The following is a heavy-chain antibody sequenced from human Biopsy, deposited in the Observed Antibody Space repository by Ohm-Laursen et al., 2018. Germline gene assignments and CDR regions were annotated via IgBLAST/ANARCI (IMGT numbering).Heavy chain of an antibody. V-gene: IGHV3-21*01. D-gene: IGHD6-6*01. CDR2: ISDTSSHI. J-gene: IGHJ6*02. CDR3: ARDASRRAREGGMDV. CDR1: GFSVSSYD. Sequence: SLRLSCTASGFSVSSYDMNWVRQAPGKGLEWLSYISDTSSHICDADSGRGRFTVARDIAKNSLYLQLISLRVEDTAVYYCARDASRRAREGGMDVWGQGTTVTVSS.